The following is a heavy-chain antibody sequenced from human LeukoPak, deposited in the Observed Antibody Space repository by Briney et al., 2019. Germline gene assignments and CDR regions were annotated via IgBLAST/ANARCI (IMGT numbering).Heavy chain of an antibody. CDR1: GFTFSSYE. CDR3: ASPNNWFDP. Sequence: GGSLRLSCAASGFTFSSYEMNWVRQAPGKGLEWVSYISSSGSTIYYADSVKGRFTISRDNAKNSLYLQMNSLRAEDTAVYYCASPNNWFDPWGQGTLVTASS. J-gene: IGHJ5*02. CDR2: ISSSGSTI. V-gene: IGHV3-48*03.